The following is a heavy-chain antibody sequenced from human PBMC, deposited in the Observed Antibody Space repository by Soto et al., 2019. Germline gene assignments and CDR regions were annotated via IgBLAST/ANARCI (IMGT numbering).Heavy chain of an antibody. D-gene: IGHD2-15*01. CDR2: IWHDGRDI. V-gene: IGHV3-33*01. Sequence: QVQLVESGGGVVQPGRSLRVSCVASGFTFSSDVMHWVRQAPGKGLEWVALIWHDGRDISHGDSVRGSFTISRDNSKNTLYLQLTSLRADDTAVYYRAIKLADTTANYDMEVWGQGTTVTVSS. J-gene: IGHJ6*02. CDR1: GFTFSSDV. CDR3: AIKLADTTANYDMEV.